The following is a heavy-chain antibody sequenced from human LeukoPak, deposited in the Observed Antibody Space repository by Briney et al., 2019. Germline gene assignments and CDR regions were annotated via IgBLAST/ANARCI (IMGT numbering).Heavy chain of an antibody. CDR3: AREGGYDSSGYYRPFDY. V-gene: IGHV4-61*02. J-gene: IGHJ4*02. CDR1: GGSISSGSYY. Sequence: PSQTLSLTCTVSGGSISSGSYYWSWIRQPAGKGLEWIGRIYTSGSTNYNPSLKSRVTISVDTSKNQFSLKLSSVTAADTAVYYCAREGGYDSSGYYRPFDYWGQGTLVTVSS. CDR2: IYTSGST. D-gene: IGHD3-22*01.